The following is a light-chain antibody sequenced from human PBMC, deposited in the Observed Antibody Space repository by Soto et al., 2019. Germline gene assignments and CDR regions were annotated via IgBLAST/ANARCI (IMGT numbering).Light chain of an antibody. CDR2: FVS. J-gene: IGKJ2*01. V-gene: IGKV1-39*01. CDR1: QTISRN. Sequence: DIQLTQSPSSLSASVGDRVTITCRASQTISRNLNWYQQKPGEAPRLLMYFVSTLQGGVPSRFSGSESGTDYTLTISSVQPDDFATYYCQQSYSIPYTFGQGNKLEIK. CDR3: QQSYSIPYT.